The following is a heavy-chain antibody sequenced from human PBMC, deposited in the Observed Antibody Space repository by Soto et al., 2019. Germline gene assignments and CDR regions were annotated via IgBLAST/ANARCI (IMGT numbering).Heavy chain of an antibody. Sequence: QTLSLTCAISGDSVSSNSAAWNWIRQSPSRGLEWLGRTYYRSKWYNDYAVSVKSRITINPDTSKNQFSLQLNSVTPADTAVYYCARVRFDSGSYVGSTYYFDDWGQGTLVTVSS. D-gene: IGHD1-26*01. J-gene: IGHJ4*02. CDR3: ARVRFDSGSYVGSTYYFDD. CDR1: GDSVSSNSAA. CDR2: TYYRSKWYN. V-gene: IGHV6-1*01.